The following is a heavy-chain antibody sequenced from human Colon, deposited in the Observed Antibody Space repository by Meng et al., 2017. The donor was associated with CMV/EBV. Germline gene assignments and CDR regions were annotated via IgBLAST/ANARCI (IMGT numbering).Heavy chain of an antibody. CDR3: VRRRGNFMVAY. J-gene: IGHJ4*02. Sequence: GGSLRLSCKGSEFTFTDYWIAWVRQMPGKGLEFMGMIFPADSDTRYSPSFQGLVSLSADNSLNSAYLQFSSLKASDSAVYYCVRRRGNFMVAYWGQGTLVTVSS. CDR2: IFPADSDT. CDR1: EFTFTDYW. V-gene: IGHV5-51*01. D-gene: IGHD2-8*01.